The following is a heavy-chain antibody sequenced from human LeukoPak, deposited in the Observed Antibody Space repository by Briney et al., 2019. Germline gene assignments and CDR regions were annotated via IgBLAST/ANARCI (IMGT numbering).Heavy chain of an antibody. CDR1: GFSFSTYS. D-gene: IGHD1/OR15-1a*01. CDR3: AKISWDGRGTFD. CDR2: IRGSGADK. J-gene: IGHJ4*02. Sequence: PGGSLRLSCAASGFSFSTYSMSWVRQAPGKGLEWVSSIRGSGADKYYADSVKGRFSIPRDNSQDTLSLQMNSLRAEDTAVYYCAKISWDGRGTFDWGRGTLVTVSS. V-gene: IGHV3-23*01.